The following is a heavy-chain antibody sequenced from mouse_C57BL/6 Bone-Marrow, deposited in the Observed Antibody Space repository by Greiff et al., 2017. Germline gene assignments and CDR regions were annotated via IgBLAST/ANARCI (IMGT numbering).Heavy chain of an antibody. D-gene: IGHD2-2*01. V-gene: IGHV1-19*01. J-gene: IGHJ2*01. Sequence: VQLQQSGPVLVKPGASVKMSCKASGYTFTDYYMNWVKQSHGKSLEWIGVINPYNGGTSYNQKFKGKATLTVDKSSSTAYMELNSLTSEDSAVYYCARGPLWLRRFDYWGQGTTLTVSS. CDR2: INPYNGGT. CDR1: GYTFTDYY. CDR3: ARGPLWLRRFDY.